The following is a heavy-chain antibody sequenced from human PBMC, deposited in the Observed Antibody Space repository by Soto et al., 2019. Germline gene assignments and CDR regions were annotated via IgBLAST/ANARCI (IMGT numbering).Heavy chain of an antibody. V-gene: IGHV4-59*01. CDR1: GGSISSYY. CDR3: ARGILWFGELLPAGFDY. J-gene: IGHJ4*02. Sequence: QVQLQESGPGLVKPSETLSLTCTVSGGSISSYYWSWIRQPPGKGLEWIGYIYYSGSTNYNPSLNSLVTISVDTSKYQFSLKLSSVTAADTAVYYCARGILWFGELLPAGFDYWGQGTLVTVSS. CDR2: IYYSGST. D-gene: IGHD3-10*01.